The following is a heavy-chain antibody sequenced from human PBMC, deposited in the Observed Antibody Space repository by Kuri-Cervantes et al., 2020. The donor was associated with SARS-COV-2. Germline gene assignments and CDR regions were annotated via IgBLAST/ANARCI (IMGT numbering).Heavy chain of an antibody. CDR2: IIPIFGTA. D-gene: IGHD6-13*01. V-gene: IGHV1-69*06. CDR3: AREWYSSSWYRATVYYYYMDV. Sequence: SVKVSCKASGGAFSSYAISWVRQAPGQGLEWMGRIIPIFGTANYAQKLQGRVTITADKSTSTAYTELSSLRSEDTAVYYCAREWYSSSWYRATVYYYYMDVWGKGNTVTVSS. J-gene: IGHJ6*03. CDR1: GGAFSSYA.